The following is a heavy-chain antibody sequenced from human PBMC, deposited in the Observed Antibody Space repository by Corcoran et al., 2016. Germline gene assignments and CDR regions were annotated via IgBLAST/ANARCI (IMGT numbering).Heavy chain of an antibody. J-gene: IGHJ4*02. Sequence: EVQLLESGGGLVQPGGSLRLSCAASGFTFSSYAMSWVRQAPGKGLQWVSDISGSGGSTYYADSVKGRFTISRDNSKNTLYLQMNSLRAEDTAVYDGAKSEQWLVYFDYWGQGTLVTVSS. V-gene: IGHV3-23*01. CDR3: AKSEQWLVYFDY. D-gene: IGHD6-19*01. CDR2: ISGSGGST. CDR1: GFTFSSYA.